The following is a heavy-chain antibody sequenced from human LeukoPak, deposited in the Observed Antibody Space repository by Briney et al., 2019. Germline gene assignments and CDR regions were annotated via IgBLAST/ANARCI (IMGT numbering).Heavy chain of an antibody. CDR2: IYNGVNT. V-gene: IGHV4-61*01. D-gene: IGHD1-26*01. Sequence: SETLSLTCTVSGASFSSASYWSWIRQPPGKGVEWIAHIYNGVNTNYNPSLKSRVTISVDTSKNQFSLRLNSVTAADTAVYYCARSRAFNSGAFDPWGQGSLVTVSS. CDR1: GASFSSASY. J-gene: IGHJ5*02. CDR3: ARSRAFNSGAFDP.